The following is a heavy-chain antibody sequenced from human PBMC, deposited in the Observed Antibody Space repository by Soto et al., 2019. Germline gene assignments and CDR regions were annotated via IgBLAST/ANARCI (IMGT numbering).Heavy chain of an antibody. J-gene: IGHJ5*02. CDR1: GFSLSNARMG. CDR3: PRIDERSYDIMNWFDP. D-gene: IGHD3-22*01. Sequence: QVTLKESGPVLVKPTETLTLTCTVSGFSLSNARMGVSWIRQPPGKALERLAHIFSNDEKSYSTPLKSRLTISKAPSKSQVYLTMTTMDPVDTATYDCPRIDERSYDIMNWFDPWGQGTLVNVSS. V-gene: IGHV2-26*01. CDR2: IFSNDEK.